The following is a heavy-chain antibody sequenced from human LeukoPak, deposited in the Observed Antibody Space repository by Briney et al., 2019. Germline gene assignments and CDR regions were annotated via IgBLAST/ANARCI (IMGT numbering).Heavy chain of an antibody. D-gene: IGHD6-19*01. V-gene: IGHV3-30-3*01. CDR1: GFTFSSYA. Sequence: PGGSLRLSCAASGFTFSSYAMHWVRQAPGRGLEWVAVISYDGSNKYYADSVKGRFTISRDNSKNTLNLQMNSLRAEDTAVYYCARTYSSGWYNGYDPWGQGTLVTVSS. CDR2: ISYDGSNK. J-gene: IGHJ5*02. CDR3: ARTYSSGWYNGYDP.